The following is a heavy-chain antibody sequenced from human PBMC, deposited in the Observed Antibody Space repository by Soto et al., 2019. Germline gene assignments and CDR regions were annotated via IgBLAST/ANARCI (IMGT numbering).Heavy chain of an antibody. Sequence: APVKVSCKASGGTLSSYAISWLRQAAGQGLGWMGWINPNSGGTNYAQKFQGRVTVTRDTPTSTAYMELSRLTSDDTAVYYCARSLTEGYCTITGCYTRPLYGMDVWGQGTTVTVSS. CDR2: INPNSGGT. D-gene: IGHD2-2*02. V-gene: IGHV1-2*02. CDR1: GGTLSSYA. CDR3: ARSLTEGYCTITGCYTRPLYGMDV. J-gene: IGHJ6*02.